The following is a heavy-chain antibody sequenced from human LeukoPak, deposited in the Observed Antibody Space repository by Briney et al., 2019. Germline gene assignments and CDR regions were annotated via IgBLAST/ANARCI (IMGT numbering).Heavy chain of an antibody. J-gene: IGHJ3*02. D-gene: IGHD3-22*01. Sequence: SETLSLTCTVSGGSISSYYWSWIRQPPGKGLEWIGYIYYSGSTNYNPSLTSRVTISVDTSKNQFSLKLSSVTAADTAVYYCARAGFYYDSSGYNDAFDIWGQGTMVTVSS. V-gene: IGHV4-59*01. CDR3: ARAGFYYDSSGYNDAFDI. CDR1: GGSISSYY. CDR2: IYYSGST.